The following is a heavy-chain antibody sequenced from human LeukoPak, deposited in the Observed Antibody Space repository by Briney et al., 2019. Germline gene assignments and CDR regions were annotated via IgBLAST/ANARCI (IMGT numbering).Heavy chain of an antibody. CDR3: ARRGFLEWLYNH. CDR2: IYHSGST. V-gene: IGHV4-38-2*01. J-gene: IGHJ5*02. CDR1: GYSISSGYY. Sequence: SETLSLTCAVSGYSISSGYYWGWIRQPPGKGLEWIGSIYHSGSTYYNPSLKSRVTISVDTSKNQFSLKLSSVTAADTVVYYCARRGFLEWLYNHWGQGTLVTVSS. D-gene: IGHD3-3*01.